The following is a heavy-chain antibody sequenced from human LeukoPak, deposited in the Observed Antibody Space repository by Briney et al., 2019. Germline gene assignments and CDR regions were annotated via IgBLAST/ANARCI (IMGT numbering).Heavy chain of an antibody. CDR1: GFTFSSYA. V-gene: IGHV3-23*01. D-gene: IGHD1-1*01. Sequence: GGSLRLSCAASGFTFSSYAMSWVRQAPGRGLEWVSAFGGGSSSTYYADSVRGRFTISRDNSKNTVYLQMDSLRAEDTAVYYCAKENTLQNWNYDYWGQGTLVTVSS. CDR3: AKENTLQNWNYDY. J-gene: IGHJ4*02. CDR2: FGGGSSST.